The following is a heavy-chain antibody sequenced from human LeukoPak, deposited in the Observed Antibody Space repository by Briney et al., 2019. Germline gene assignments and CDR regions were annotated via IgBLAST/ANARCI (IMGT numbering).Heavy chain of an antibody. J-gene: IGHJ4*02. CDR3: ARTGRDSYYFDY. V-gene: IGHV3-21*01. CDR2: ISSSSSYI. CDR1: GFTFSSYS. D-gene: IGHD5-24*01. Sequence: GGSLSLSCAASGFTFSSYSMNWVRQAPGKGLEWVSSISSSSSYIYYADSVKGRFTISRDNAKNSLYLQMNSLRAEDTAVYYCARTGRDSYYFDYWGQGTLVTVSS.